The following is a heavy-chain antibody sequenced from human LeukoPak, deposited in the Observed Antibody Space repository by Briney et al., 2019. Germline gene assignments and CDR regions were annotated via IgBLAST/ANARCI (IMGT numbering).Heavy chain of an antibody. CDR1: GGPISRSRDN. D-gene: IGHD3-10*01. CDR2: TYYSGST. CDR3: ARLHFWPHYYGSGSYSGFSPSVSPRAYP. V-gene: IGHV4-39*07. J-gene: IGHJ5*02. Sequence: SETLSLTCTVSGGPISRSRDNWGWIRQPPGKGLGGIGGTYYSGSTYYNPPPKSRVTISVDTSKNQFSLKLSSVTAADTAVYYCARLHFWPHYYGSGSYSGFSPSVSPRAYPWGQGTLVTVSS.